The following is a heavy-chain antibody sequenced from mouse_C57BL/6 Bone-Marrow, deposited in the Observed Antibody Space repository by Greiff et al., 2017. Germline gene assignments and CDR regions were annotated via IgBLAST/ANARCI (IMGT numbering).Heavy chain of an antibody. J-gene: IGHJ3*01. CDR2: IYPGSGNT. Sequence: VQLQQSGAELVRPGASVKLSCKASGYTFTDYYINWVKQRPGQGLEWIARIYPGSGNTYYNEKFKGKATLTAEKSSSTAYMQLSSLTSEDSAVYFCAREIMGPPWFAYWGQGTLVTVSA. D-gene: IGHD1-1*02. V-gene: IGHV1-76*01. CDR3: AREIMGPPWFAY. CDR1: GYTFTDYY.